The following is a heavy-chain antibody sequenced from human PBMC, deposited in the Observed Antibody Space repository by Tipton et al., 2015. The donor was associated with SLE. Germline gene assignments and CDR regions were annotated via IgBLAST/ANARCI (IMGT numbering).Heavy chain of an antibody. CDR1: GGSINSYY. CDR2: IYYRGST. CDR3: AGDYDSGSYRFDF. J-gene: IGHJ4*02. V-gene: IGHV4-59*01. Sequence: TLSLTCTVSGGSINSYYWSWIRQPPGKGLEWIGYIYYRGSTIYNPSLKSRVTISVDTSKNQFSLKLNSVTAADTAVYYCAGDYDSGSYRFDFWGQGTLVTVSS. D-gene: IGHD3-10*01.